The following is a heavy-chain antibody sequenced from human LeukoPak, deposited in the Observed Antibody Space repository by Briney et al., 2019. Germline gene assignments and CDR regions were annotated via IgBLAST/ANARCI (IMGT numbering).Heavy chain of an antibody. J-gene: IGHJ6*03. CDR2: ISGSGGST. V-gene: IGHV3-23*01. Sequence: GGSLRLSCAASGFTFSSYAMSWVRQAPGKGLEWVSAISGSGGSTYYADSVKGRFTISRDNSKNTLYLQMNSLRAEDTAVYYCAQNLLERGYYYYYYMDVWGKGTTVTVSS. CDR1: GFTFSSYA. D-gene: IGHD1-1*01. CDR3: AQNLLERGYYYYYYMDV.